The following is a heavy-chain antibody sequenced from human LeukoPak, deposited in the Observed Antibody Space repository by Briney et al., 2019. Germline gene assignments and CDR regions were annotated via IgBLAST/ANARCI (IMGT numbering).Heavy chain of an antibody. J-gene: IGHJ5*02. CDR1: GFTFSSSE. V-gene: IGHV3-48*03. CDR3: ARDYSGWSLDP. Sequence: GGSLRLSCAASGFTFSSSEMNWVRQAPGKGLEWVSYISDGGKTKYYADSVKGRFTISRDNAKNSLYLQMNSLRAEDTAVYYCARDYSGWSLDPWGQGTLVTVSS. CDR2: ISDGGKTK. D-gene: IGHD5-12*01.